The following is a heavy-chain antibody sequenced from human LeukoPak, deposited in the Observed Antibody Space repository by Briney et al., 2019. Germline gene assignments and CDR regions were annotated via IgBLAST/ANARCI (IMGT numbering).Heavy chain of an antibody. J-gene: IGHJ4*02. CDR1: VGSISTYY. CDR2: IYYNGNT. V-gene: IGHV4-59*01. D-gene: IGHD6-19*01. CDR3: ARVWSSGWNDC. Sequence: SETLSLTCTVSVGSISTYYWSWIRQPHWKGLECIGHIYYNGNTNYNPSLKSRVTISVDTSKNQFSLKLSSVTAADTAVYYCARVWSSGWNDCWGQGALVTVSS.